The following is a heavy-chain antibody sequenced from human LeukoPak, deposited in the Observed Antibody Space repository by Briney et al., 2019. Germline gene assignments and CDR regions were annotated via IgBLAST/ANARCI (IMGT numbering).Heavy chain of an antibody. CDR2: ISGSGVTT. D-gene: IGHD6-6*01. J-gene: IGHJ6*02. CDR3: AKDLSSPNYYYGMDV. CDR1: GITFSNYA. V-gene: IGHV3-23*01. Sequence: GGSLRLSCAASGITFSNYAMNWVRQAPGKGLAWGSPISGSGVTTYYADSVKGRFTISRDNSKNTLYLQMNSLRAEDTAVYYCAKDLSSPNYYYGMDVWGQGTTVTVSS.